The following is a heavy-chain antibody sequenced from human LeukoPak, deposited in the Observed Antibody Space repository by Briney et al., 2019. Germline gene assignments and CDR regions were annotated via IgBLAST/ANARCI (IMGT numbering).Heavy chain of an antibody. J-gene: IGHJ3*02. CDR1: GYSFTSYW. D-gene: IGHD3-22*01. CDR3: ARGPYYYDSSGYYYIYVHAFDI. V-gene: IGHV5-51*01. Sequence: GESLKISCKGSGYSFTSYWIGWVRQMPGKGLEWMGIIYPGDSDTRYSPSFQGQVTISADKSISTAYLQWSSLKASDTAMYYCARGPYYYDSSGYYYIYVHAFDIWGQGTMVTVSS. CDR2: IYPGDSDT.